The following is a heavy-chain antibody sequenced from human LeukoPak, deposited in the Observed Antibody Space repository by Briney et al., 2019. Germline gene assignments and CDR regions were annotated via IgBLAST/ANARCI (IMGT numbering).Heavy chain of an antibody. V-gene: IGHV1-2*02. Sequence: VASVKVSCRASGYTFTDYYMHWVRQAPGQGLEWMGWMNPNSGGTNYAQKFQGRVTMTRDTSISTAYMELSRLRSDDTAVYYCATVVGARGGDYFDYWGQGTLVTVSS. CDR3: ATVVGARGGDYFDY. CDR1: GYTFTDYY. D-gene: IGHD1-26*01. CDR2: MNPNSGGT. J-gene: IGHJ4*02.